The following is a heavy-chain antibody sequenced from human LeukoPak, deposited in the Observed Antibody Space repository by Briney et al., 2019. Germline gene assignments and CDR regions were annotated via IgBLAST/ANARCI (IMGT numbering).Heavy chain of an antibody. CDR2: ISAYNGNT. Sequence: ASVKVSCKASRYSFTGNYMHWVRQAPGQGLEWMGWISAYNGNTNYAQKLQGRVTMTTDTSTSTAYMELRSLRSDDTAVYYCARDEGDYSNYEGGYYFDRWGQGTLVTGSS. D-gene: IGHD4-11*01. V-gene: IGHV1-18*04. CDR3: ARDEGDYSNYEGGYYFDR. CDR1: RYSFTGNY. J-gene: IGHJ4*02.